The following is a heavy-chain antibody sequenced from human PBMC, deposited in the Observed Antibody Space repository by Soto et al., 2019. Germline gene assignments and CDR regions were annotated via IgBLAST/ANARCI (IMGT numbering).Heavy chain of an antibody. J-gene: IGHJ6*02. V-gene: IGHV1-2*02. Sequence: QVQLVQSGAEVKKPGASLKVSCKASGYRFTGYGLHWVRQAPGQGLQWMGWINPKSGATHYAQKFQGRVTMTREMSTNTAYLEVSGLRSDATADDTAVYYCAKSNYGGDDYFQYGLDVWGQGNTLTVSS. CDR2: INPKSGAT. CDR1: GYRFTGYG. D-gene: IGHD2-21*02. CDR3: AKSNYGGDDYFQYGLDV.